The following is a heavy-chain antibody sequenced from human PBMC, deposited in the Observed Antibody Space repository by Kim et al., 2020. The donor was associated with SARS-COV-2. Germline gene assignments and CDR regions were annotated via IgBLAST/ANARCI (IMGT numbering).Heavy chain of an antibody. V-gene: IGHV4-30-2*01. D-gene: IGHD2-2*02. Sequence: SETLSLTCAVSGGSISSGGYSWSWIRQPPGKGLEWIGYIYHSGSTYYNPSLKSRVTISVDRSKNQFSLKLSSVTAADTAVYYCARVNCSSTSCYNLDWYFDLWGRGTLVTVSS. CDR1: GGSISSGGYS. J-gene: IGHJ2*01. CDR3: ARVNCSSTSCYNLDWYFDL. CDR2: IYHSGST.